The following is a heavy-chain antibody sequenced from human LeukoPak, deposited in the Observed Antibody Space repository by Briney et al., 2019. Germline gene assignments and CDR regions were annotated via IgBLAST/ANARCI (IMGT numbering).Heavy chain of an antibody. Sequence: GGSLRLSCAASGFTFDDYAMHWVRQAPGKGLEWVSGISWNSGSIGYADSVKGRFTISRDNAKNSLYLQMNSLRAEDTALYYCAKEKYQLLSSYYGMDVWGQGTTVTVSS. D-gene: IGHD2-2*01. CDR1: GFTFDDYA. J-gene: IGHJ6*02. V-gene: IGHV3-9*01. CDR3: AKEKYQLLSSYYGMDV. CDR2: ISWNSGSI.